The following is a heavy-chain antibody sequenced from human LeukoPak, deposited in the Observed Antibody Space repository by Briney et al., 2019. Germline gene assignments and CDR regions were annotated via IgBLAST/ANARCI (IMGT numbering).Heavy chain of an antibody. CDR1: GFTFSSYS. CDR2: ISSSSSYI. J-gene: IGHJ4*02. CDR3: ARLYGDYGRGAFDY. Sequence: PGGSLRLSCAASGFTFSSYSMNWVRQAPGKGLEWVSSISSSSSYIYYADSVKGRFTISRDNAKNSLYLQMNSLRAEDTAVYYCARLYGDYGRGAFDYWGQGTLVTVSS. D-gene: IGHD4-17*01. V-gene: IGHV3-21*01.